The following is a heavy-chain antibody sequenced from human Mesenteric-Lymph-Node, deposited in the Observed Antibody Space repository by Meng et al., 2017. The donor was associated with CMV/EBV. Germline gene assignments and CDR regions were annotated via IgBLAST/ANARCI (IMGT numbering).Heavy chain of an antibody. CDR3: AGLSGYRGAVDY. Sequence: SETLSLTCTVSGGSIDSYYWSWIRQPPGKGLEWIGYIFYSGSTNYNPSLKSRVTISVDTSKNQFSLKLSSVTAADTAVYYCAGLSGYRGAVDYWGQGTLVTVSS. D-gene: IGHD3-3*01. CDR2: IFYSGST. J-gene: IGHJ4*02. CDR1: GGSIDSYY. V-gene: IGHV4-59*01.